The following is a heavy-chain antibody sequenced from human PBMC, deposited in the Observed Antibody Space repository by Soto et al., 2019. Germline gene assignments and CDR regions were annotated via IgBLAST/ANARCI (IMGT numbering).Heavy chain of an antibody. J-gene: IGHJ4*02. V-gene: IGHV1-18*01. D-gene: IGHD6-6*01. CDR3: ASDIAARPRGAFDY. CDR2: ISAYNGNT. CDR1: GYTFTSYG. Sequence: ASVKVSCKASGYTFTSYGISWARQAPGQGLEWMGWISAYNGNTNYAQKLQGRVTMTTDTSTSTAYMELRSLRSDDTAVYYCASDIAARPRGAFDYWGQGTLVTVSS.